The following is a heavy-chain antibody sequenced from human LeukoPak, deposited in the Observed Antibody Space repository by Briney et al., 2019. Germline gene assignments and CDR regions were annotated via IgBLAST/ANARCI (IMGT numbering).Heavy chain of an antibody. CDR2: INHSGST. J-gene: IGHJ5*02. CDR1: GGSFSGYY. D-gene: IGHD6-6*01. V-gene: IGHV4-34*01. CDR3: ARRAARKWFDP. Sequence: PSETLSLTCAVYGGSFSGYYWSRIRQPPGKGLEWIGEINHSGSTNYNPSLKSRVTISVDTSKNQFSLKLSSVTAADTAVYYCARRAARKWFDPWGQGTLVTVSS.